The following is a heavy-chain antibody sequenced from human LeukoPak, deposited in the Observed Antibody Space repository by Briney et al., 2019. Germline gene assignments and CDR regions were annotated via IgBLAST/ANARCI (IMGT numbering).Heavy chain of an antibody. CDR1: GGSFSGYY. D-gene: IGHD3-16*01. Sequence: SETLSLTCAVYGGSFSGYYRSWIRQPPGKGLEGIGEINHSGSTNYNPSLKSRVTISVDTSKNQLSLKVTSVTGADTAVYYCARFGVDYDMDVWGQGTTVTVSS. V-gene: IGHV4-34*01. CDR3: ARFGVDYDMDV. J-gene: IGHJ6*02. CDR2: INHSGST.